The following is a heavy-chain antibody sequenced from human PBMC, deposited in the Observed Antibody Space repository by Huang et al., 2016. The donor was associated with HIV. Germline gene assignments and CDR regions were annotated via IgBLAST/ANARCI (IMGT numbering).Heavy chain of an antibody. CDR2: IHYSGST. CDR3: ARHSDDFWSGSSYFDD. V-gene: IGHV4-39*01. Sequence: QVQLQESGPGLVKPSETLSLTCTVSGGAISSTSYYWGWIRQPPGKGLEWIGSIHYSGSTCYNASLKSRVIISVDTSKNQFALKLSSVTAADTAVYYCARHSDDFWSGSSYFDDWGQGTLVTVSS. D-gene: IGHD3-3*01. CDR1: GGAISSTSYY. J-gene: IGHJ4*02.